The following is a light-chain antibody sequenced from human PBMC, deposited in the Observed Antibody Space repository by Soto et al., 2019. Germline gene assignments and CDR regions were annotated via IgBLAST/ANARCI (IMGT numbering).Light chain of an antibody. CDR2: AAS. V-gene: IGKV1-39*01. J-gene: IGKJ4*01. CDR1: QGISTY. CDR3: QQLYTYPLT. Sequence: DIQMTQSPSSLSESAGDRFTITFRASQGISTYLNWYQQKPGKAPKLLIYAASSLQSGVPSRFSGSGSETDFTLTISSLQPDDFATYYCQQLYTYPLTFGGGTKVDI.